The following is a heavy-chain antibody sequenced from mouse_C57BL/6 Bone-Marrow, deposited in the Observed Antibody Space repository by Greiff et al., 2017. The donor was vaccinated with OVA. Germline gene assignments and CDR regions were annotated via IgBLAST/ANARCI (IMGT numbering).Heavy chain of an antibody. Sequence: VQLQQSGAELVRPGTSVKVSFKASGYAFTNYLIEWVKQRPGQGLEWIGVINPGSGGTNYNEKFKGKATLTADKSSSTAYMQLSSLTSEDSAVYFCARRGVTRYFDVWGTGTTVTVSS. CDR3: ARRGVTRYFDV. CDR2: INPGSGGT. V-gene: IGHV1-54*01. CDR1: GYAFTNYL. J-gene: IGHJ1*03. D-gene: IGHD2-2*01.